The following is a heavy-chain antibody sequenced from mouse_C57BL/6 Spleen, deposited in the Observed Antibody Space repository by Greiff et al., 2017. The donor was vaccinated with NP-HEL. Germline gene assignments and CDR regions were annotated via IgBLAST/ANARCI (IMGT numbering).Heavy chain of an antibody. V-gene: IGHV5-4*01. CDR3: ARDQTGDFDY. D-gene: IGHD4-1*01. Sequence: EVKLMESGGGLVKPEGSLKLSCAASGFTFSSYAMSWVRQTPEKRLEWVATISDGGSYTYYPDNVKGRFTISRDNAKNNLYLQMSHLKSEDTAMYYCARDQTGDFDYWGQGTTLTVSS. CDR2: ISDGGSYT. J-gene: IGHJ2*01. CDR1: GFTFSSYA.